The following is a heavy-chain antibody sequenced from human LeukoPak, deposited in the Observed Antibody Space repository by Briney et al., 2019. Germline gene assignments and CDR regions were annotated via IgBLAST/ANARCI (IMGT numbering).Heavy chain of an antibody. CDR2: ISSSSSTI. CDR1: GFTFSSYS. CDR3: ARDFGDPIDY. V-gene: IGHV3-48*01. D-gene: IGHD3-10*01. J-gene: IGHJ4*02. Sequence: GGSLRLSCAASGFTFSSYSMNWVRQAPGKGLEWVSYISSSSSTIYYADSVKGRFTISRDNAKNSLYLQMNRLRAEDTAVYYCARDFGDPIDYWGQGTLVTVSS.